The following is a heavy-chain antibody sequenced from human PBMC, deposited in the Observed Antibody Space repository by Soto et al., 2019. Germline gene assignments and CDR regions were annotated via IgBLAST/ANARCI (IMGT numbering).Heavy chain of an antibody. Sequence: ASVKVSCKASGYTFTSYAMHWVRQAPGQRLEWMGWINAGNGNTKYSQKFQGRVTITRDTSASTAYMELSSLRSEDTAVYYCARDVGTVTELDPWGQGTLVTVSS. J-gene: IGHJ5*02. CDR3: ARDVGTVTELDP. CDR1: GYTFTSYA. V-gene: IGHV1-3*01. CDR2: INAGNGNT. D-gene: IGHD4-17*01.